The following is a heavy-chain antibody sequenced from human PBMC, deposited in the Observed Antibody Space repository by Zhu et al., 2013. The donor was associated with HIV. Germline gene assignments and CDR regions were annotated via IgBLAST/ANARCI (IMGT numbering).Heavy chain of an antibody. Sequence: QVQLVQSGAEVKKPGASLKVSCRASGYTFTAYHLHWIRQAPGQRLERMGWINPKDGDIRYTQKFQGRVTMTRDTSTSTAYMELGGLKSDDSAVYYCARDGPPPRAYDVWGQGTTVTVSS. V-gene: IGHV1-2*02. J-gene: IGHJ3*01. CDR1: GYTFTAYH. CDR3: ARDGPPPRAYDV. CDR2: INPKDGDI.